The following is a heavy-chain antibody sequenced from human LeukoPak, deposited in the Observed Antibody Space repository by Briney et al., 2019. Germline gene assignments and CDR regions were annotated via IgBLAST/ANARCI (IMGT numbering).Heavy chain of an antibody. CDR3: ARDWDSGSYYGNY. D-gene: IGHD1-26*01. V-gene: IGHV3-48*03. CDR2: ISSSGSTI. J-gene: IGHJ4*02. Sequence: PGGSLRLSCAASGFTFSGSAMHWVRQAPGKGLEWVSYISSSGSTIYYADSVKGRFTIYRDNAKNSLYLQMNSLRAEDTAVYYCARDWDSGSYYGNYWGQGTLVTVSS. CDR1: GFTFSGSA.